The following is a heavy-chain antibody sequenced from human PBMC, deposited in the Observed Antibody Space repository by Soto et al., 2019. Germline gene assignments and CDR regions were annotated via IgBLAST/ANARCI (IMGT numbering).Heavy chain of an antibody. CDR3: ARLSGGSCSALAIVFDS. CDR1: DGSISSSSYY. D-gene: IGHD2-15*01. V-gene: IGHV4-39*01. CDR2: IYYSGST. J-gene: IGHJ4*02. Sequence: PSETVSLTCTVSDGSISSSSYYWGWIRQPPGKGLEWIGSIYYSGSTYYNPSLKSRVTISVDTSKNQFSLKLSSVTAADTAVYYCARLSGGSCSALAIVFDSWGQGTVVT.